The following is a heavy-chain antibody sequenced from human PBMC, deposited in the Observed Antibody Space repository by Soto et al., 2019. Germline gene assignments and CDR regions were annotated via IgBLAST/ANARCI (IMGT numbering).Heavy chain of an antibody. CDR3: ARPNYGSRWEFDY. Sequence: QVQLQESGPGLVKPSQTLSLTCTVSGGSISSGGYYWSWIRQHPGKGLYWIGHIYYSGSTYYNPSHKNRVTISVDISKNQFTLKLSSVTAADTAGDYCARPNYGSRWEFDYWGQGTLVTVSS. V-gene: IGHV4-31*03. CDR2: IYYSGST. J-gene: IGHJ4*02. CDR1: GGSISSGGYY. D-gene: IGHD6-13*01.